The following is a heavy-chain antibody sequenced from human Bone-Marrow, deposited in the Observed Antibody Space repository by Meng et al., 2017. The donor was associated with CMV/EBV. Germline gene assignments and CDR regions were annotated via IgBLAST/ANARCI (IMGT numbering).Heavy chain of an antibody. CDR1: GFTFSSYW. CDR2: IKQDGSEK. J-gene: IGHJ5*02. CDR3: ARVTAGSSSISGGWFDP. Sequence: GGSLRLSCAASGFTFSSYWMSWGRQAPGKGLEWVVNIKQDGSEKYYVDSVKGRFTISRDNAKNSLYLQMNSLRAEDTAVYYCARVTAGSSSISGGWFDPWGQGTLVTVSS. D-gene: IGHD6-6*01. V-gene: IGHV3-7*01.